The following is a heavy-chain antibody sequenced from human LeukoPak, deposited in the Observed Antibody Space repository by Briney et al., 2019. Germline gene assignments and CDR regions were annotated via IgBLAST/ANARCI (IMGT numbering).Heavy chain of an antibody. Sequence: GGSVRLSCVDSGFTFSTSWMAWVRQAPGKGLEWVANIKEDGSAKNYVGSVRGRFTVSRDNAKKSVYLEMNSLRAEDTAVYYCARDRAYNRFDYWGQGTLFTASS. V-gene: IGHV3-7*01. CDR1: GFTFSTSW. CDR3: ARDRAYNRFDY. D-gene: IGHD5-24*01. J-gene: IGHJ4*02. CDR2: IKEDGSAK.